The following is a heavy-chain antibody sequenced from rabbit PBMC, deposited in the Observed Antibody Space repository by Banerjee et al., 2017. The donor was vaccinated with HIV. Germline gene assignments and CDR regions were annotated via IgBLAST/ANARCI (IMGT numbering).Heavy chain of an antibody. D-gene: IGHD4-1*01. CDR2: INAADDSKI. CDR3: ARDLAGVTGWNFNL. CDR1: GFSFNDNYW. V-gene: IGHV1S45*01. Sequence: QEQLEESGGDLVKPGGSLTLTCTASGFSFNDNYWICWVRQAPVTGLEWIACINAADDSKICYASWAKGRFTISKTSSTTVTLQMTSLTAADTATYFCARDLAGVTGWNFNLWGPGTLVTVS. J-gene: IGHJ4*01.